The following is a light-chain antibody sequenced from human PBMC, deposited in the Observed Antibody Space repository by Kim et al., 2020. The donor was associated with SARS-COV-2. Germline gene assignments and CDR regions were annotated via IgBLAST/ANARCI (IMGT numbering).Light chain of an antibody. J-gene: IGLJ3*02. V-gene: IGLV1-40*01. CDR3: QSYDSSLSGWV. Sequence: RVTIACTGSSSNIGAGYDEHWYQQLPGTAPKLLIYGNSNRPSGVPDRFSGSKSGTSASLAITGLQAEDEADYYCQSYDSSLSGWVFGGGTQLTVL. CDR2: GNS. CDR1: SSNIGAGYD.